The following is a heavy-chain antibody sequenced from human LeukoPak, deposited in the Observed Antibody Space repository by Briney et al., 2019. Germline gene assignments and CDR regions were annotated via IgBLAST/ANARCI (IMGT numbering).Heavy chain of an antibody. CDR3: ATLQLGLTTYFDY. Sequence: ASVKVSCKASGYTFTGYYMHWVRQAPGQGLEWMGWINPNSGGTNYAQKFQGRVTTTRDTSISTAYMELSRLRSDDTAVYYCATLQLGLTTYFDYWGQGTLVTVSS. CDR1: GYTFTGYY. J-gene: IGHJ4*02. CDR2: INPNSGGT. D-gene: IGHD4-17*01. V-gene: IGHV1-2*02.